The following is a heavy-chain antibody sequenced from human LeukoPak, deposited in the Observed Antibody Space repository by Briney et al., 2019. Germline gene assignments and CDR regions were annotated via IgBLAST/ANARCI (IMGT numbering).Heavy chain of an antibody. CDR2: ISCSGSST. D-gene: IGHD5-24*01. CDR1: GFTFSSYG. J-gene: IGHJ4*02. V-gene: IGHV3-23*01. CDR3: AKDARFGWLPRYYFDY. Sequence: GGSLRLSCAASGFTFSSYGMSWVRQAPGKGLEGVSAISCSGSSTSYADSVKGRFTISRDNSKNTLYLQMNSLRAEDTAVYYCAKDARFGWLPRYYFDYWGQGTLVTVTS.